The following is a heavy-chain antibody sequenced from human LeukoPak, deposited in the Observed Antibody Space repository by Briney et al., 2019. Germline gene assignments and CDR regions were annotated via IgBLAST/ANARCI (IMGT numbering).Heavy chain of an antibody. D-gene: IGHD1-26*01. CDR2: INHSGST. Sequence: PSETLSLTCAVYGGSFSGYYWSWIRQPPGKGLEWIGEINHSGSTNYNPSLKSRVTISVDTSKNQFSLKLSSVTAADTAVYYCAALLGGSYLGWGQGTLVTVSS. J-gene: IGHJ4*02. CDR1: GGSFSGYY. V-gene: IGHV4-34*01. CDR3: AALLGGSYLG.